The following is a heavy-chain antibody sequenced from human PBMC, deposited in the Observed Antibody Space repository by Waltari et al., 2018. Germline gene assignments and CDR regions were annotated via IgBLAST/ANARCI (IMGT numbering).Heavy chain of an antibody. Sequence: QVQLQQWGAGLLKPSETLSLTCAVYGGSFSGYYWSWIRQPPGKGLEWIGEINHSGSTNSNPPLHSRVTISVAPSKNQFSLKLSSVTAADTAVYYCARGRSGARFGELLRYYFDYWGQGTLVTVSS. CDR2: INHSGST. CDR3: ARGRSGARFGELLRYYFDY. V-gene: IGHV4-34*01. CDR1: GGSFSGYY. D-gene: IGHD3-10*01. J-gene: IGHJ4*02.